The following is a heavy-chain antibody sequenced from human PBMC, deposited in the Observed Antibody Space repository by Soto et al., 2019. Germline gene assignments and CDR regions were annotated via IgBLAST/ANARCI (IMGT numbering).Heavy chain of an antibody. CDR1: GFTFRSSG. CDR2: TSYDGSNK. Sequence: QVQLVESGGGVVEPGRSLRLSCAASGFTFRSSGMHWVRQAPGKGLEWVAFTSYDGSNKYYADSVKGRFTISRDNSKNTLYLQMNSLRDEDTAVYYCATPTSGGFYPAEYFQHWGQGTLVTVSS. J-gene: IGHJ1*01. V-gene: IGHV3-30*03. CDR3: ATPTSGGFYPAEYFQH. D-gene: IGHD1-26*01.